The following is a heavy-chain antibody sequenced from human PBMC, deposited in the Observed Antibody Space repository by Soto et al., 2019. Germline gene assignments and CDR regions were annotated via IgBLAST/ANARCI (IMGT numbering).Heavy chain of an antibody. D-gene: IGHD3-10*01. J-gene: IGHJ4*02. CDR2: IYYSGST. CDR1: GGSISSYY. CDR3: ARGDRFNYIDD. Sequence: ASETLYLTCTVSGGSISSYYWSWVRQPPGKGLEWIGYIYYSGSTNYSPSLKSRVTISVDTSKNQFSLKLTSVNAADTAVYLCARGDRFNYIDDXGQGTLVTVSS. V-gene: IGHV4-59*01.